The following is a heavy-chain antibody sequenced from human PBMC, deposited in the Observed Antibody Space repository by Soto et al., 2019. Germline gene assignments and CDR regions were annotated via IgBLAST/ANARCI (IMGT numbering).Heavy chain of an antibody. CDR2: ISSSGYI. J-gene: IGHJ6*02. CDR1: GFNFNGYS. Sequence: GGSLRLSCAASGFNFNGYSINWVRQAPGKRLEWLSSISSSGYIFSTDSVRGRFTISRDNAKNSVYLQINSLRAEDTAVYFCARDCSGGSCYPGMDVWGQGTTVTVSS. CDR3: ARDCSGGSCYPGMDV. V-gene: IGHV3-21*01. D-gene: IGHD2-15*01.